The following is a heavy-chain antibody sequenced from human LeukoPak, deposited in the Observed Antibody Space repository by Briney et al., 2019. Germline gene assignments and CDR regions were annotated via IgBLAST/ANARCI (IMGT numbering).Heavy chain of an antibody. CDR1: GITFGESA. V-gene: IGHV3-49*03. Sequence: PGRSLRLSCTASGITFGESAMSWFRQALGKGLEWVGFIRRKAYGGTTQYAASVEGRFTISRDDSKSIAYLQMNSLKTEDTAVYYCTRHEDTLDYFDFWGQGTLVTVSS. CDR3: TRHEDTLDYFDF. J-gene: IGHJ4*02. CDR2: IRRKAYGGTT. D-gene: IGHD2-15*01.